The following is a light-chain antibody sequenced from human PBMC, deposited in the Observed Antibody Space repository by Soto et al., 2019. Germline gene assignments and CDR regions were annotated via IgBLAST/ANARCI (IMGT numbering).Light chain of an antibody. Sequence: DIQMTQSPSSLSASVGDRVTLTCRASQSMSSYLNWDQQKPGKAPKLLIYAASSLQSGVPSRFSGSGSGTDFTLTISSLQPEDFATYYCQQSYSTPQITFGPGTRLENK. CDR2: AAS. V-gene: IGKV1-39*01. CDR1: QSMSSY. J-gene: IGKJ5*01. CDR3: QQSYSTPQIT.